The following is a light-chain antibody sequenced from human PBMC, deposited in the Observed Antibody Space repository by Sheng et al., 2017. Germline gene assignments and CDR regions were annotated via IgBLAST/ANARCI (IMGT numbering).Light chain of an antibody. CDR3: QAWDSSTAV. CDR2: QDN. J-gene: IGLJ3*02. V-gene: IGLV3-1*01. Sequence: SYELTQPPSLSVSPGQTASITCSGEKLGDRYTSWYQQKAGQSPLLVIYQDNRRPTGIPERFSGSNSGNTATLTISRTQAVDEADYYCQAWDSSTAVFGGGTKLTVL. CDR1: KLGDRY.